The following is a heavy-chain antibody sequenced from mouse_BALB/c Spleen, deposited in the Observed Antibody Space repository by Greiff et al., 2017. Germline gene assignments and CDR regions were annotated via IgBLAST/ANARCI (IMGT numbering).Heavy chain of an antibody. J-gene: IGHJ4*01. CDR1: GYTFTSYW. D-gene: IGHD1-1*01. CDR3: ARNYGSPYAMDC. Sequence: QVQLQQPGAELVKPGAPVKLSCKASGYTFTSYWMNWVKQRPGRGLEWIGRIDPSDSETHYNQKFKDKATLTVDKSSSTAYIQLSSLTSEDSAVYYCARNYGSPYAMDCWGQGTSVTVSS. CDR2: IDPSDSET. V-gene: IGHV1-69*02.